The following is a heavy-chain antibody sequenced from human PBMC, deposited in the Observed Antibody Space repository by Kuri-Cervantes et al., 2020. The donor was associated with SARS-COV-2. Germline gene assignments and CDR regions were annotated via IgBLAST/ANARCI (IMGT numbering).Heavy chain of an antibody. D-gene: IGHD2-21*01. J-gene: IGHJ4*02. CDR3: YCAPKEGFDS. Sequence: ASVKVSCKASGYTFTSFYMHWVRQAPGQGLEWVGMVKTNSGNTLYAQVFQGRVTMTRDTSTSTAYMELSSLTSEDTAIYYCYCAPKEGFDSWGQGTLVTVSS. CDR2: VKTNSGNT. CDR1: GYTFTSFY. V-gene: IGHV1-46*01.